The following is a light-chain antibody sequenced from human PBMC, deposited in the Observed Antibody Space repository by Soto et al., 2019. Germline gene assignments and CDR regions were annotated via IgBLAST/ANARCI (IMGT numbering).Light chain of an antibody. V-gene: IGKV1-5*01. CDR2: DVS. CDR3: QQNKVYPYT. Sequence: DIQMTQSPSTLSASIGDRVTISCRASQTITGRLTWYQQKPGRPPKLLIYDVSLLASGAPSRFSGSGSGTYFTPTISRLRPDDFAPFYCQQNKVYPYTFGQGTRLDIQ. CDR1: QTITGR. J-gene: IGKJ2*01.